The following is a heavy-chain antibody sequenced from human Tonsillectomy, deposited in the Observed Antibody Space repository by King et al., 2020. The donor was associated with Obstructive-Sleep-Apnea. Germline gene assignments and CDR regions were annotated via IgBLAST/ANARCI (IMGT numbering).Heavy chain of an antibody. Sequence: VQLQESGPGLVKPSETLSLTCTVSGGSISSYYWSWIRQPPGKGLEWIGYFYYSGSTNYNPSLMSRVTISVDTSKNQFSLKLSSVTAADTAVYYCARGPVGQWLVLDYWGQGTLVTVSS. CDR3: ARGPVGQWLVLDY. CDR1: GGSISSYY. CDR2: FYYSGST. J-gene: IGHJ4*02. D-gene: IGHD6-19*01. V-gene: IGHV4-59*01.